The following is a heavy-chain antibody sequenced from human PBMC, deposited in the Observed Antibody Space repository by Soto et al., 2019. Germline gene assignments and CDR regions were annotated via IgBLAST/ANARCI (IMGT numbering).Heavy chain of an antibody. CDR1: GFAFSSYG. CDR2: ISSNNFI. J-gene: IGHJ4*02. V-gene: IGHV3-21*01. CDR3: ARDDCTSTSCYNPFDY. Sequence: LRLSCAASGFAFSSYGMNWVRQAPGKGLEWVSSISSNNFIYYADSLKGRFTISRDNAKNSLFLQRNSLRPEDTAVYYCARDDCTSTSCYNPFDYWGKGTLVTVSS. D-gene: IGHD2-2*02.